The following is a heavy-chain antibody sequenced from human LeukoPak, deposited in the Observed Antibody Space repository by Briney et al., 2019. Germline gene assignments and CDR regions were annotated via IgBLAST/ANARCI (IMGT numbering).Heavy chain of an antibody. Sequence: GGSLRLSCAASGFTFSSYAMSWVRQAPGKGLAWVSAISGSGGSTYYADSVKGRFTISRDNSKNTLYLQMNSLRAEDTAVYYCAKDHPRWLQFGQFDYWGQGTLVTVSS. J-gene: IGHJ4*02. V-gene: IGHV3-23*01. CDR3: AKDHPRWLQFGQFDY. CDR2: ISGSGGST. D-gene: IGHD5-24*01. CDR1: GFTFSSYA.